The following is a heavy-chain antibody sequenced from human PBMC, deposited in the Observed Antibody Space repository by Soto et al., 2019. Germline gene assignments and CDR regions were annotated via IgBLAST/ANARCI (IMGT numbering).Heavy chain of an antibody. J-gene: IGHJ4*02. D-gene: IGHD2-15*01. CDR2: IYYSGST. V-gene: IGHV4-31*03. CDR1: GGSISSGGYY. CDR3: ARSLTVVTGVDY. Sequence: PSDTLSLTCTVSGGSISSGGYYWSWIRQHPGNGLEWIGYIYYSGSTYYNPSLKSRVTISVDTSKNQFSLKLSSVTAADTAVYYCARSLTVVTGVDYWGQGTLVTVSS.